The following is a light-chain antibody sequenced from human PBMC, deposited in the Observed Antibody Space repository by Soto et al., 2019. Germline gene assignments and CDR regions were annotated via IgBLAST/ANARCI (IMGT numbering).Light chain of an antibody. V-gene: IGLV2-14*01. CDR3: SSCTTSNTLI. CDR2: GVS. Sequence: QSVLTQPASVSGSPGQSITISCTGTSSDVGGYNYVSWYQQHPGKAPKLMIYGVSNRPSGVSNRFSGSKSGNTASLTISGLQAEDEADYYCSSCTTSNTLIFGGGTKVTVL. CDR1: SSDVGGYNY. J-gene: IGLJ2*01.